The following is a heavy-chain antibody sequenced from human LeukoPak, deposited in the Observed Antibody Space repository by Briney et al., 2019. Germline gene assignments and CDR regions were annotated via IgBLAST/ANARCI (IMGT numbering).Heavy chain of an antibody. CDR3: ARGSYSSSWKTFDY. D-gene: IGHD6-13*01. Sequence: GGSLRLSCAASGFTFDDYSMTWVRQAPGKGLEWVALISYDGSINDYADSVKGRFTISRDNSKNTLYLQMNSLRADDTAMYYCARGSYSSSWKTFDYWGQGTLVTVSS. CDR1: GFTFDDYS. V-gene: IGHV3-30*03. J-gene: IGHJ4*02. CDR2: ISYDGSIN.